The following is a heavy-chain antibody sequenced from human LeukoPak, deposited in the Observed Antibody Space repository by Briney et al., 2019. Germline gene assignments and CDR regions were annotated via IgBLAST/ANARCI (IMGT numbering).Heavy chain of an antibody. D-gene: IGHD6-13*01. Sequence: ASVKVSCKASGGTFSSYAISWVRQAPGQGLEWMGGIIPIFGTANYAQKFQGRVTITADESTSTAYMELSSLRSEDTAVHYCASGSSWYGGNDYWGQGTLVTVSS. CDR1: GGTFSSYA. CDR2: IIPIFGTA. CDR3: ASGSSWYGGNDY. J-gene: IGHJ4*02. V-gene: IGHV1-69*01.